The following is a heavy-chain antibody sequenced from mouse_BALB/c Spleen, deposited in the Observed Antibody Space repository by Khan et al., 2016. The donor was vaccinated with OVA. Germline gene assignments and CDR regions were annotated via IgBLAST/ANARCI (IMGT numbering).Heavy chain of an antibody. CDR2: IWSGGSR. V-gene: IGHV2-5*01. CDR3: AEKLVYGMDY. J-gene: IGHJ4*01. CDR1: GYSLTSYG. Sequence: QVQLKQSGPGLVQPSQSLSITCTVSGYSLTSYGVHWVRQSPGQGLEWLGVIWSGGSRAYNAAFMSRLSITKDNSPRPASFIMDSLQAADTARYYWAEKLVYGMDYWGQGTSVTVSS.